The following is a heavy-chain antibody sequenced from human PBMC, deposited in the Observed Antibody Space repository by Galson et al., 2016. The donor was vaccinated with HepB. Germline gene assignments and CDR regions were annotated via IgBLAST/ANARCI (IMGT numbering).Heavy chain of an antibody. J-gene: IGHJ6*02. D-gene: IGHD1-26*01. Sequence: LRLSCAASGFTFSTFSMHWVRQAPGKGLEWVALISGDETKKYYADSVKGRFTISRDNSKNTVYLQMNSLRAEDTAVYYCARSYSFLFSMDVWGQRTTVTVS. CDR2: ISGDETKK. CDR1: GFTFSTFS. V-gene: IGHV3-30-3*01. CDR3: ARSYSFLFSMDV.